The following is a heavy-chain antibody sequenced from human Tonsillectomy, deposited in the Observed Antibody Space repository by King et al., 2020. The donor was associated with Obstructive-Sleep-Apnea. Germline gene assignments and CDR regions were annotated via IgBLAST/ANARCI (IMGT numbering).Heavy chain of an antibody. CDR3: ARANCGGDCHSGYYYVMDV. D-gene: IGHD2-21*02. CDR1: GGTLRSYA. V-gene: IGHV1-69*01. Sequence: QLVQSGAEVKKPGSSVKVSCKASGGTLRSYAISWVRQAPEQGLEWMGGIIPMFGSTNYAQKFQGRVTITADESTSTAYMELSSLRSEDTALYYCARANCGGDCHSGYYYVMDVWGQGTAVTVSS. CDR2: IIPMFGST. J-gene: IGHJ6*02.